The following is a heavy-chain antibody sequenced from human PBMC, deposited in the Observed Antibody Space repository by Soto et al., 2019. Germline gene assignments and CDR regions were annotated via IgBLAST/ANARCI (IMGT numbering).Heavy chain of an antibody. Sequence: QVQLQESGPGLVKPSETLSITCTVSGGSISSYYWSWIRQHPGKGLEWIGYIYYSGSTNYNPSLKSRVTISVDTSKNQFSLKLSSLTAADTAVYYCASNGVASGTTDYWCQGNLVTVSS. CDR1: GGSISSYY. CDR2: IYYSGST. CDR3: ASNGVASGTTDY. V-gene: IGHV4-59*01. D-gene: IGHD1-7*01. J-gene: IGHJ4*02.